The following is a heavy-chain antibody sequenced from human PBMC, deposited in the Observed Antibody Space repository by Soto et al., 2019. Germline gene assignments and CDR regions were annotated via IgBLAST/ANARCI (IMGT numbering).Heavy chain of an antibody. J-gene: IGHJ4*02. Sequence: GGSLRLSCAASGFTFSSYAMHWVRQAPGKGLEWVAVISYDGSNKYYADSVKGRFTISRDNSKNTLYLQMNSLRAEDTAVCYCARDSGGVDIVATIKSYFDYWGQGTLVTVSS. CDR1: GFTFSSYA. CDR3: ARDSGGVDIVATIKSYFDY. V-gene: IGHV3-30-3*01. D-gene: IGHD5-12*01. CDR2: ISYDGSNK.